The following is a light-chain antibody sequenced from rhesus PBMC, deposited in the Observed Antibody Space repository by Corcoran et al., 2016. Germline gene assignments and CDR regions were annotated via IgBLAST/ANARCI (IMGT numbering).Light chain of an antibody. J-gene: IGKJ1*01. CDR3: QQHDSYPWT. CDR1: QGISKY. CDR2: DAS. V-gene: IGKV1-25*01. Sequence: DIQMTQSPSSLSASVGDTVTITCQASQGISKYLAWCQQKPGKAPKPLIYDASTLQSGVPSRFSGSGSGTEFTLTISSLQPEDFATYYCQQHDSYPWTFGQGTKVEI.